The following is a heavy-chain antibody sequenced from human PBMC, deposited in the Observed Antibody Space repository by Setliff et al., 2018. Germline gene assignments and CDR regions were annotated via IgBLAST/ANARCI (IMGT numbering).Heavy chain of an antibody. CDR1: GGSISSNTYY. J-gene: IGHJ3*02. CDR2: ISDSGRT. CDR3: ARVATAMVDAFDI. V-gene: IGHV4-31*03. Sequence: PSETLSLTCTVPGGSISSNTYYWSWIRQHPGKGLEWIGYISDSGRTYYNPPLKGRVSISIDTSKNPFSLNLSSVTATDTAVYYCARVATAMVDAFDIWGQGTMVTVSS. D-gene: IGHD5-18*01.